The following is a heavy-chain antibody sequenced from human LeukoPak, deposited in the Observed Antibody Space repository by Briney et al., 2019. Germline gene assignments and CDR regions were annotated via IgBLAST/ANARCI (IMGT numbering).Heavy chain of an antibody. V-gene: IGHV3-9*01. J-gene: IGHJ4*02. CDR2: ISWNSGST. CDR3: AKGSSYYYDSSGITGDY. D-gene: IGHD3-22*01. CDR1: GFTFDDYA. Sequence: SGGSLRLSCAASGFTFDDYAMHWVRQAPGKGLEWVSGISWNSGSTGYADSVKGRFTISRDNAKNSLYLQMNSLRAEDTALYYCAKGSSYYYDSSGITGDYWGQGTLVTVSS.